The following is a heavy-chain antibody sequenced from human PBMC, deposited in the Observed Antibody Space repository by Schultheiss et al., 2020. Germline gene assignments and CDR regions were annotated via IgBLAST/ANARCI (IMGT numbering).Heavy chain of an antibody. CDR2: ISSSGSII. Sequence: GGSLRLSCAASGFTFRDYYMSWIRQTPGKGLEWVSYISSSGSIIYYADSVRGRFTISRDNAKNSLFLQMNSLRAEDTAVYYCASPGGLYYDILSGLGGHGGMDVWGQGTTVTVSS. CDR1: GFTFRDYY. V-gene: IGHV3-11*01. CDR3: ASPGGLYYDILSGLGGHGGMDV. D-gene: IGHD3-9*01. J-gene: IGHJ6*02.